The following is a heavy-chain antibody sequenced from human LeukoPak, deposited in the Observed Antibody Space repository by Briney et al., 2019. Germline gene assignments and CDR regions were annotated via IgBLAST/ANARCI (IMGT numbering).Heavy chain of an antibody. V-gene: IGHV4-59*01. J-gene: IGHJ3*02. CDR1: GGSISSYY. Sequence: MSSETLSLTCTVSGGSISSYYWSWVRQPPGKGLEWLGYIYYSGSTNYNPSLKSRVTISVDTSKNQFSLKLSSVTAADTAVYYCARGVTMVRGPRAFDIWGQGTMVTVSS. D-gene: IGHD3-10*01. CDR2: IYYSGST. CDR3: ARGVTMVRGPRAFDI.